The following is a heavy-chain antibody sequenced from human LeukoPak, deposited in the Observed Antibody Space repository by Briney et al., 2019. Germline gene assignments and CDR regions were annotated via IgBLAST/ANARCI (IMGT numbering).Heavy chain of an antibody. J-gene: IGHJ6*02. CDR3: ARGEYSSGWPYYYGMDV. CDR2: ISSSSSTI. V-gene: IGHV3-48*01. D-gene: IGHD6-19*01. Sequence: GGSLRLSCAASGFTFSSYSMNWVRQAPGKGLEWVSYISSSSSTIYYADSVKGRFTISRDNAKNSLNLQMNSLRAEDTAVYYCARGEYSSGWPYYYGMDVWGQGTTVTVSS. CDR1: GFTFSSYS.